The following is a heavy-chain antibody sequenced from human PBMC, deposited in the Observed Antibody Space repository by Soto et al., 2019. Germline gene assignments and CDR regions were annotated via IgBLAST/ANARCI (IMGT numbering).Heavy chain of an antibody. CDR3: AREKDCTSASCYRGHFDY. D-gene: IGHD2-2*01. CDR1: GXTLSSYA. CDR2: ILYDGSNK. J-gene: IGHJ4*02. Sequence: GSLRLSCATSGXTLSSYAMDWVRQAPAKGLELVAAILYDGSNKYYADSVKGRFTISKDNSENTLYLQMNSLRAEDTAVYYCAREKDCTSASCYRGHFDYWGQGALVTVSS. V-gene: IGHV3-33*01.